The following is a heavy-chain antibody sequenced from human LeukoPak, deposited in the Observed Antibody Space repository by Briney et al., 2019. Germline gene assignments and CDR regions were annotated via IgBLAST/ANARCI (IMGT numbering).Heavy chain of an antibody. J-gene: IGHJ6*02. CDR1: GFTFSSYA. Sequence: GGSLRLSCAASGFTFSSYAMSWVRQAPGKGLEWVSAISGSGGSTYYADSVKGRFTISRDNSKNTLYLQMNSLRAEDTAVYYCAKVVVAGTYYYYYGMDVWGQGTTVTVSS. V-gene: IGHV3-23*01. CDR2: ISGSGGST. CDR3: AKVVVAGTYYYYYGMDV. D-gene: IGHD6-19*01.